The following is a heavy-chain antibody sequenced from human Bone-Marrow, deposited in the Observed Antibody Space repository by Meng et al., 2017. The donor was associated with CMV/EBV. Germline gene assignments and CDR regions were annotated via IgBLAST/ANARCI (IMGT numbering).Heavy chain of an antibody. CDR3: ARRYCSSTSCQWDDAFDI. CDR1: GFTFSSYW. Sequence: GGSLRLSCAASGFTFSSYWMSWVRQAPGKGLEWVANIKQDGSEKYYVDSVKGRFTISRDNAKNSLYLQMNSLRAEDTAVYYCARRYCSSTSCQWDDAFDIWGQGTRVTVSS. D-gene: IGHD2-2*01. CDR2: IKQDGSEK. V-gene: IGHV3-7*01. J-gene: IGHJ3*02.